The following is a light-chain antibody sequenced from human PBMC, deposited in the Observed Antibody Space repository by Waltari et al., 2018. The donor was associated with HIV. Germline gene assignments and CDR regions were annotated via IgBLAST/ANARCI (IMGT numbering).Light chain of an antibody. V-gene: IGLV1-44*01. Sequence: QSVLTQPPSASGTPGQTVTISCSGSRSNIGSNTVTWYQHLQGTAPKLLIYSNNVRPSGVPDRFSGFKSGTSASLAISGLQSQDEADYYCTTWDDSLNVLVFGGGTEVTVL. CDR3: TTWDDSLNVLV. J-gene: IGLJ3*02. CDR1: RSNIGSNT. CDR2: SNN.